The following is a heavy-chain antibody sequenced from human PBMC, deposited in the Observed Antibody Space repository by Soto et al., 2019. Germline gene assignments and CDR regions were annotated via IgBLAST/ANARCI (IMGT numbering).Heavy chain of an antibody. V-gene: IGHV1-46*03. CDR1: GGTFSSYA. J-gene: IGHJ5*02. Sequence: ASVQVSCKASGGTFSSYAISWVRQAPGQGLEWMGIINPSGGSTSYAQKFQGRVTMTRDTSTSTVYMELSSLRSEDTAVYYCARVYPSDTRYGYVGNNWFDPWGQGTLVTVSS. CDR3: ARVYPSDTRYGYVGNNWFDP. D-gene: IGHD5-18*01. CDR2: INPSGGST.